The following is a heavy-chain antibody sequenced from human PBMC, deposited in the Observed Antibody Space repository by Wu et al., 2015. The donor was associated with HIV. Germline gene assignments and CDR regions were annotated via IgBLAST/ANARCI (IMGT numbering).Heavy chain of an antibody. D-gene: IGHD4-11*01. Sequence: QVQLVQSGTVIQKPGTSVRVSCRVSGYRFTSFNINWIRQVHGRGLEWMGWMDPKSGSAAFGHNFQGRVSMTRNNSISTAYMELSRVTSDDTAIYYCARVGSSVTSAQLLEYFQHWGQGTRVVVS. CDR1: GYRFTSFN. CDR3: ARVGSSVTSAQLLEYFQH. V-gene: IGHV1-8*02. CDR2: MDPKSGSA. J-gene: IGHJ1*01.